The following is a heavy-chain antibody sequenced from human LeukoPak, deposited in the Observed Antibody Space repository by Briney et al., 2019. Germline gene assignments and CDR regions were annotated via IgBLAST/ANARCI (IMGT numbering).Heavy chain of an antibody. CDR2: ISSSSSTI. D-gene: IGHD3-16*02. Sequence: GGSLRLSCAASGFTFSSYSMNWVRQAPGKGLEWVSYISSSSSTIYYADSVKGRFTISRDNSKNTLYLQMNSLRAEDTAVYYCAKQGFSGAYYDYIWGSYRVPYYFDYWGQGTLVTVSS. J-gene: IGHJ4*02. V-gene: IGHV3-48*01. CDR3: AKQGFSGAYYDYIWGSYRVPYYFDY. CDR1: GFTFSSYS.